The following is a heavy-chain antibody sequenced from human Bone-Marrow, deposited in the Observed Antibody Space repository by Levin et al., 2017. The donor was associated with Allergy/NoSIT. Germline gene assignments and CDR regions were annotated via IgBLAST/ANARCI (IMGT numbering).Heavy chain of an antibody. CDR2: LSRSGGST. CDR1: GFTLNSYT. D-gene: IGHD6-13*01. J-gene: IGHJ3*02. V-gene: IGHV3-23*05. CDR3: AKDRQQLVVVQGAFDI. Sequence: GGSLRLSCVVSGFTLNSYTIYWVRQAPGKGLEWVSSLSRSGGSTYYTDAVKGRFTISRDTSKNTVYLQMNSLRVEDTAMYYCAKDRQQLVVVQGAFDIWGRGTRVTVSS.